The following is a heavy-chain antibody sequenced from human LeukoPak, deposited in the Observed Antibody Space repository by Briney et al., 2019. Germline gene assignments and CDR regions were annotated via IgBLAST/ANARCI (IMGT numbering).Heavy chain of an antibody. Sequence: SETPSLTCAVYGGSFSGYYWSWIRQPPGKGLEWIGEINHSGSTNYNPSLKSRVTISVDTSKNQFSLKLSSVTAADTAVYYCARGYSSSWYFDYWGQGTLVTVSS. CDR1: GGSFSGYY. CDR2: INHSGST. V-gene: IGHV4-34*01. J-gene: IGHJ4*02. CDR3: ARGYSSSWYFDY. D-gene: IGHD6-13*01.